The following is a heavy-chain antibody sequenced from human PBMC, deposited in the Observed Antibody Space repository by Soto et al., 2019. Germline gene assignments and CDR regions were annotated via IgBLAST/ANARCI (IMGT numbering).Heavy chain of an antibody. D-gene: IGHD2-15*01. V-gene: IGHV3-48*02. Sequence: LRLSCAASGFTFSSYSMNWVRQAPGKGLEWVSYISSSSSTIYYADSVKGRFTISRDNAKNSPYLQMNSLRDEDTAVYYCARVVVAATLATDYFDYWGQGTLVTVSS. J-gene: IGHJ4*02. CDR2: ISSSSSTI. CDR3: ARVVVAATLATDYFDY. CDR1: GFTFSSYS.